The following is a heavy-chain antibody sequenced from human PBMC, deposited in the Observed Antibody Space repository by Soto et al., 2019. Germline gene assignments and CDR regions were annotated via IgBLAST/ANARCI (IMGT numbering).Heavy chain of an antibody. CDR3: AKDKSGPYYYGSGSCNY. CDR1: GFTFSSYA. Sequence: GGSLRLSCAASGFTFSSYAMSWVRQAPGKGLEWVSAISGSGGSTYYADSVKGRFTISRDNSKNTLYLQMNSLRAEDTAVYYCAKDKSGPYYYGSGSCNYWGQGTLVTVSS. J-gene: IGHJ4*02. CDR2: ISGSGGST. V-gene: IGHV3-23*01. D-gene: IGHD3-10*01.